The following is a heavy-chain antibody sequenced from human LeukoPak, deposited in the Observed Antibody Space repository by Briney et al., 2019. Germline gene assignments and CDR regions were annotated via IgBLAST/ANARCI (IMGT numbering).Heavy chain of an antibody. V-gene: IGHV4-61*02. CDR3: ARLDVGSGYLIDY. CDR1: GGSISSGSYY. J-gene: IGHJ4*02. CDR2: IYTSGST. D-gene: IGHD5-12*01. Sequence: SETLSLTCTVSGGSISSGSYYWSWIRQPAGKGLEWIGRIYTSGSTNYNLSLKSRVTISVDTSKNQFSLKLSSVTAADTAVYYCARLDVGSGYLIDYWGQGTLVTVSS.